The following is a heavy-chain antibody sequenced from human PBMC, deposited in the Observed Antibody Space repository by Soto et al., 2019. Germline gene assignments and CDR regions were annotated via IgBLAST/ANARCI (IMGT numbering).Heavy chain of an antibody. J-gene: IGHJ6*02. D-gene: IGHD6-13*01. Sequence: HPGGSLRLSCAASGFTFSFYGIHWVRQAPGKGLDWVAVISYDGSNKYYADSVQGRFTISRDNSKNTLYLQMNSLRAEDTAVYYCASWGLAAAGTFYYYGLDVWGQGTTVTVS. CDR2: ISYDGSNK. CDR1: GFTFSFYG. CDR3: ASWGLAAAGTFYYYGLDV. V-gene: IGHV3-30*03.